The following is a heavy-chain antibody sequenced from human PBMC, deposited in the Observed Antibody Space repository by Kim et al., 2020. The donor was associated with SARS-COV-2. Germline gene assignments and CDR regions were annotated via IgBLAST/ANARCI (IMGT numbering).Heavy chain of an antibody. CDR2: MSSDGSNK. Sequence: GGSLRLSCAASGFTFSNFVMNWVRQAPGKGLEWVAFMSSDGSNKYYADSVKGRFTISRDNSKNTLYLQMNSLRTDDTAVYYCARDPGGAAAEDYFDYWGQGSLATVP. J-gene: IGHJ4*02. CDR3: ARDPGGAAAEDYFDY. D-gene: IGHD6-13*01. CDR1: GFTFSNFV. V-gene: IGHV3-30*04.